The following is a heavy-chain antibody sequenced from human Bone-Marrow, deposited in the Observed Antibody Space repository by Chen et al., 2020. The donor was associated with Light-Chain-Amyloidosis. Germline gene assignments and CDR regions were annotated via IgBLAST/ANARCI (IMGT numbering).Heavy chain of an antibody. Sequence: EVQLVESGGGLLQRGGSLRLSCAASGFAFSSYAMSWVRQAPGKGLGWVSTISGSGGSRYYGDSVKGRLTISRDNSKNALFRQRNSLRAEDTAVYYCAKDISYDDILPGYPADAFDIWGQGTMVTVSS. CDR1: GFAFSSYA. J-gene: IGHJ3*02. CDR3: AKDISYDDILPGYPADAFDI. V-gene: IGHV3-23*04. CDR2: ISGSGGSR. D-gene: IGHD3-9*01.